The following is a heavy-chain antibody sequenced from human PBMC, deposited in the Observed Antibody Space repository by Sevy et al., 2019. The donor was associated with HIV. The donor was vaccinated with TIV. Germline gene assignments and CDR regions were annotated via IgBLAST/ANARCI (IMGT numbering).Heavy chain of an antibody. D-gene: IGHD3-22*01. CDR1: GSTFRTYA. Sequence: GGSLRLSCAASGSTFRTYAMSWVRQAPGKGLEWVSHISGSGGDTYYADSVKGRFTISRDNSKNTLYLQMSSLRAEDTAVYYCAKDAYYYDGSGYSMSQWYYRMDVWGQGTTVTVSS. V-gene: IGHV3-23*01. J-gene: IGHJ6*02. CDR3: AKDAYYYDGSGYSMSQWYYRMDV. CDR2: ISGSGGDT.